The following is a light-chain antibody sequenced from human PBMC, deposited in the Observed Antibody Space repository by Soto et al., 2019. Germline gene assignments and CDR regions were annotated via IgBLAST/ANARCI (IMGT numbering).Light chain of an antibody. V-gene: IGKV3-11*01. CDR3: QQRSDWPLIT. CDR1: QSVNSY. Sequence: EIVLTQSPATLSLSPGERATLSCRASQSVNSYLTWFQQKPGQAPRLLIFDASDRPTDIPARFSGSGSGTDFTLTISSLEPEDFAVYYCQQRSDWPLITFGQGTRLEIK. J-gene: IGKJ5*01. CDR2: DAS.